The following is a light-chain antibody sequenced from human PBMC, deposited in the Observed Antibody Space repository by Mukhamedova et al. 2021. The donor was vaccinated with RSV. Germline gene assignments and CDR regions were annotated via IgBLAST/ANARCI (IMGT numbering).Light chain of an antibody. V-gene: IGKV1-39*01. CDR3: QQTYRAFT. CDR2: ATS. Sequence: WYQRRVHGKAPNLLIFATSSLQSGVSSRFSGSGSETDFTLTISSLEPEDFGTYYCQQTYRAFTFGPGTRVDIK. J-gene: IGKJ3*01.